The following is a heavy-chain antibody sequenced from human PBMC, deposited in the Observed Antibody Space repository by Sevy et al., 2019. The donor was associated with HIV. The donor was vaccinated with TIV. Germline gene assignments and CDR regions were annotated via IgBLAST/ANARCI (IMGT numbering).Heavy chain of an antibody. V-gene: IGHV3-30*03. J-gene: IGHJ6*02. CDR1: GIIFTSSG. D-gene: IGHD3-9*01. Sequence: GGSLRLSCVVSGIIFTSSGMHWVRHAPGKGLEWVAVISYHGRDKFYADSVKGRFTISGDNSKIILYLQMNGVGIEDTAVYYCARDFTGYNGMDVWGQGTMVTVSS. CDR2: ISYHGRDK. CDR3: ARDFTGYNGMDV.